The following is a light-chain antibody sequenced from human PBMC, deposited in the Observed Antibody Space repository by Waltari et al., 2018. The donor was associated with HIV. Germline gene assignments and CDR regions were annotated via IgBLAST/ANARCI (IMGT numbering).Light chain of an antibody. CDR3: CSYTGDSWV. Sequence: QSALTQPASMSGSPGQSITISCNGSSNDVGAYNLVSWYQQHPGKAPKLVIYEVRQRPSGVANRFSGSKSGNTASLTISGLQNEDEANYYCCSYTGDSWVFGAGTILTVL. CDR2: EVR. V-gene: IGLV2-23*02. CDR1: SNDVGAYNL. J-gene: IGLJ3*02.